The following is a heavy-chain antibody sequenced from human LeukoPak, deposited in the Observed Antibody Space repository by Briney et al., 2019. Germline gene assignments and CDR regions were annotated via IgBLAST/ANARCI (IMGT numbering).Heavy chain of an antibody. D-gene: IGHD3-10*01. V-gene: IGHV4-61*02. CDR1: GGSISSGSYY. J-gene: IGHJ4*02. CDR3: AREGVVRGVRADY. Sequence: SETLSLTCTVSGGSISSGSYYWSWIRQPAGKGLEWIGRIYTSGSTNYNPSLKSRVTISVDTSKNQFSLKLSSVTAADTAVYYCAREGVVRGVRADYWGQGTLVTVSS. CDR2: IYTSGST.